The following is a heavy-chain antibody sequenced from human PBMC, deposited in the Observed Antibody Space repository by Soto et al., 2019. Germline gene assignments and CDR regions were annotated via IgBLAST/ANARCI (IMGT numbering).Heavy chain of an antibody. Sequence: EVQLLESGGGLVQPGGSLRLSCAVSGFSFSTYGVTWVRQAPGKGLEWVGGVSGGSGSTHYADSVKGRFTITGDDYKNTVYLQMNSLRVDDTAVYYCAKWNGYGDYWGQGTLVTGSS. D-gene: IGHD1-1*01. CDR3: AKWNGYGDY. V-gene: IGHV3-23*01. J-gene: IGHJ4*02. CDR1: GFSFSTYG. CDR2: VSGGSGST.